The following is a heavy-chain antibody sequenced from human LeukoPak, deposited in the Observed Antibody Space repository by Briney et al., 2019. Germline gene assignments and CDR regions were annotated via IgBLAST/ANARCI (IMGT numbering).Heavy chain of an antibody. Sequence: GASVKVSCKASGYTFTGYYMHWLRQAPGQGLEWMGWINPNSGGTNYAQKFQGRGTMTRDTSISTAYMELSSLRSEDTAVYYCERTAAHIPSYHYYMDVWGKGTTVIVSS. D-gene: IGHD6-13*01. CDR2: INPNSGGT. CDR1: GYTFTGYY. CDR3: ERTAAHIPSYHYYMDV. V-gene: IGHV1-2*02. J-gene: IGHJ6*03.